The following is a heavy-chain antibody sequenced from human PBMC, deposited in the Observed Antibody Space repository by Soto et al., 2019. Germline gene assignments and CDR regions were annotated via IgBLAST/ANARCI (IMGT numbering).Heavy chain of an antibody. Sequence: QVQLVQSGAEVKKPGASVKVSCKASGYTFTSYYMHWVRQAPGQGLEWMGIINPSGGSTSHAQKLQGRVTMSRVPSTSTVYMELSSVRSADTAVYYCARTWYRSSWLGALDIWGQGTMVTVSS. V-gene: IGHV1-46*03. CDR2: INPSGGST. CDR3: ARTWYRSSWLGALDI. J-gene: IGHJ3*02. D-gene: IGHD6-13*01. CDR1: GYTFTSYY.